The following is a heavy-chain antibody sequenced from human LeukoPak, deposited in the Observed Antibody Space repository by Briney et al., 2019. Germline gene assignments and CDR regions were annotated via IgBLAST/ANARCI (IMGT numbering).Heavy chain of an antibody. CDR3: ARVLRWDSWGSYRYGSDY. D-gene: IGHD3-16*02. V-gene: IGHV4-39*07. J-gene: IGHJ4*02. CDR1: GGSISSSTYY. Sequence: SETLSLTCIVSGGSISSSTYYWGWIRQPPGKGLEWIGSIYYSGTTNYNPSLKSRVTISVDTSKNQFSLKLSSVTAADTAVYYCARVLRWDSWGSYRYGSDYWGQGILVTVSS. CDR2: IYYSGTT.